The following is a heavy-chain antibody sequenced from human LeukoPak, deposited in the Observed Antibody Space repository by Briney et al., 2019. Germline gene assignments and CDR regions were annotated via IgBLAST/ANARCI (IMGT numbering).Heavy chain of an antibody. CDR1: GFTFSSFG. Sequence: GGSLRLSCAASGFTFSSFGMHWVRQAPGKGLEWVAFMRYDGSNKHYADSVKGRFTISRDNSKNTLYLQMNSLRAEDTAVYYCANPPTVTKIRFDSWGQGTLVTVSS. CDR2: MRYDGSNK. D-gene: IGHD4-17*01. CDR3: ANPPTVTKIRFDS. V-gene: IGHV3-30*02. J-gene: IGHJ5*01.